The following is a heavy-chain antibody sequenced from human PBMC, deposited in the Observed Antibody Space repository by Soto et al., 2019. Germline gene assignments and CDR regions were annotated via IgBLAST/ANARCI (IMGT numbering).Heavy chain of an antibody. J-gene: IGHJ4*02. CDR2: INHSGST. V-gene: IGHV4-34*01. Sequence: PSETLSLTCGVYGGSFSVYYWSWIRQYPGKGLEWLGEINHSGSTNYNPSLKSRVTISVDTSKNQFSLKLSSVTAADTAVYYCEAGRRSRFLEWSAVAYWGQGPPVNV. CDR3: EAGRRSRFLEWSAVAY. CDR1: GGSFSVYY. D-gene: IGHD3-3*01.